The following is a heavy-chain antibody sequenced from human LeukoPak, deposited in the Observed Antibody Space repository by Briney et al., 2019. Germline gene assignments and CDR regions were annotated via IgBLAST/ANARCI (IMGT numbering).Heavy chain of an antibody. CDR3: AREGHDNSNYLRGDAFDI. J-gene: IGHJ3*02. CDR2: IYASGST. D-gene: IGHD4-11*01. V-gene: IGHV4-4*07. Sequence: SETLSLTCTVSGGSISSYYWSWIRQPAGKGLEWIGRIYASGSTNYNPSLKTRVTMSADTSKSQFSLKLSSVTAADTAVYYCAREGHDNSNYLRGDAFDIWGQGTMVTVSS. CDR1: GGSISSYY.